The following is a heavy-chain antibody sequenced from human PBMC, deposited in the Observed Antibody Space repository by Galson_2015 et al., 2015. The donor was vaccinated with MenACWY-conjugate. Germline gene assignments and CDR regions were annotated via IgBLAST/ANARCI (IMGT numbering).Heavy chain of an antibody. CDR3: AIDQWGIGWSRRLGAFDI. Sequence: SMRLSCEASGFTFSSYWMSWVRQAPGKGLEWVASIKEEGSEKNYEDTVKGRFTISRDNAKNSLSLQMNSLRAEDTAFYFCAIDQWGIGWSRRLGAFDIWCQGTMFTVSS. V-gene: IGHV3-7*03. CDR2: IKEEGSEK. CDR1: GFTFSSYW. D-gene: IGHD6-19*01. J-gene: IGHJ3*02.